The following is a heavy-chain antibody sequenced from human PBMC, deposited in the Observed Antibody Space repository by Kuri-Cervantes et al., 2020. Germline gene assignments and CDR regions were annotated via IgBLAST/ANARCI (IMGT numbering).Heavy chain of an antibody. D-gene: IGHD2-15*01. CDR3: ARGGDIVSGTSRYNWLDP. Sequence: ASVKVSCKGSGYTFSGYYMHWVRQAPGQGLEWMGWISAYNGDTNYAQKLQGRVTMTTDTSTSTAYMELRSLRSDDTAVYYCARGGDIVSGTSRYNWLDPWGQGTLVTVSS. J-gene: IGHJ5*02. V-gene: IGHV1-18*04. CDR1: GYTFSGYY. CDR2: ISAYNGDT.